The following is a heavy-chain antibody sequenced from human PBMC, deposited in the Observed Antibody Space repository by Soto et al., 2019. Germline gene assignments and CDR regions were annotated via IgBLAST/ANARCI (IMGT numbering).Heavy chain of an antibody. J-gene: IGHJ3*02. CDR2: INSDGSST. D-gene: IGHD3-3*01. CDR1: GFTFRSYW. CDR3: ARTYYDFWSGYAPDAFDI. V-gene: IGHV3-74*01. Sequence: GGSLGLSCAASGFTFRSYWMHWVRQAPGKGLVWVSRINSDGSSTSYADSVKGRFTISRDNAKNTLYLQMNSLRAEDTAVYYCARTYYDFWSGYAPDAFDIWGQGTMVTVSS.